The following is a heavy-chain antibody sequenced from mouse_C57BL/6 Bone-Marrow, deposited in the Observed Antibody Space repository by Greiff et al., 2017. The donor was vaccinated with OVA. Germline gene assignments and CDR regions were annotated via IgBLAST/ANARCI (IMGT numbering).Heavy chain of an antibody. D-gene: IGHD1-1*01. V-gene: IGHV2-6-1*01. CDR3: ARHGYGSSSSYWYFDV. CDR2: IWSDGST. CDR1: GFSLTSYG. Sequence: VQLQQSGPGLVAPSQSLSITCTVSGFSLTSYGVHWVRQPPGKGLEWLVVIWSDGSTTYNSALKSRLSISKDNSKSQVFSKMNSLQTDDTAMYYCARHGYGSSSSYWYFDVWGTGTTVTVSS. J-gene: IGHJ1*03.